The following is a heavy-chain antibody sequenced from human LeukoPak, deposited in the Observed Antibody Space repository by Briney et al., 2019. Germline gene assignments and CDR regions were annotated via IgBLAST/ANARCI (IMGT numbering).Heavy chain of an antibody. Sequence: GASVKVSCKASGYTFTGYYMHWVRQAPGQGLEWMGWINPNSGGTNYAQKFQGRVTMTRDTSISTAYMELSRLRSDDTAVYYCARGFPRIQRNSFDYWGQGTLVTVSS. CDR2: INPNSGGT. CDR3: ARGFPRIQRNSFDY. J-gene: IGHJ4*02. D-gene: IGHD5-18*01. V-gene: IGHV1-2*02. CDR1: GYTFTGYY.